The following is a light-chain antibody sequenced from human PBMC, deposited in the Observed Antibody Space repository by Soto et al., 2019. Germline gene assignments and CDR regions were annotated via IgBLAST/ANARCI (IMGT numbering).Light chain of an antibody. Sequence: QSVLTQPPSASGTPGQSVTISCSGSMSNIGNNYVYWYQQLPGAAPKLLIFSNHQRPSGVPARFAASKSGTSGSLAISGLRSEDEGEYYCAAWDYSLSCQWVFGGGTKVTVL. CDR2: SNH. CDR3: AAWDYSLSCQWV. J-gene: IGLJ3*02. CDR1: MSNIGNNY. V-gene: IGLV1-47*02.